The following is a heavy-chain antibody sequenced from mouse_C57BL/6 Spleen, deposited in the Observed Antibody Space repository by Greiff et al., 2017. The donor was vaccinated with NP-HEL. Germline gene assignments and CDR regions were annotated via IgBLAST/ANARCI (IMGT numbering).Heavy chain of an antibody. CDR2: IRNKANNHAT. Sequence: EVKVEESGGGLVQPGGSMKLSCAASGFTFSDAWMDWVRQSPEKGLEWVAEIRNKANNHATYYAVSVKGRFTISRDDSKSGVYLQMNSLRAEDTGIYYCTPLYDGPPVGYWGQGTTLTVSS. CDR1: GFTFSDAW. J-gene: IGHJ2*01. V-gene: IGHV6-6*01. CDR3: TPLYDGPPVGY. D-gene: IGHD2-3*01.